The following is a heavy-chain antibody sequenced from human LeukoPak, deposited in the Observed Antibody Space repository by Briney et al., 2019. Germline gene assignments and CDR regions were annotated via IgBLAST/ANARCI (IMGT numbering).Heavy chain of an antibody. J-gene: IGHJ4*02. CDR3: ARGVRWFGELLGSDY. D-gene: IGHD3-10*01. Sequence: PGGSLRLSCAVSGFTFSSYSMNWVRQAPGKGLEWVSSISSSSSYIYYADSVKGRFTISRDNAKNSLYLQMNSLRAEDTAVYYCARGVRWFGELLGSDYWGQGTLVTVSS. CDR2: ISSSSSYI. CDR1: GFTFSSYS. V-gene: IGHV3-21*01.